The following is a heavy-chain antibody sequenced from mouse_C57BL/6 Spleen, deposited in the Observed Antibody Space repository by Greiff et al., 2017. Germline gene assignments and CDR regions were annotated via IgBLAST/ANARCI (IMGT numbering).Heavy chain of an antibody. J-gene: IGHJ1*03. CDR3: AREDYGSDWYFDV. V-gene: IGHV5-16*01. Sequence: EVKLMESEGGLVQPGSSMKLSCTASGFTFSDYYMAWVRQVPEKVLEWVANIIYDGSSTYYLDSLKSRFITSRDTAKKILYLQMSSLKSEDTATYYCAREDYGSDWYFDVWGTGTTVTVSS. D-gene: IGHD1-1*01. CDR2: IIYDGSST. CDR1: GFTFSDYY.